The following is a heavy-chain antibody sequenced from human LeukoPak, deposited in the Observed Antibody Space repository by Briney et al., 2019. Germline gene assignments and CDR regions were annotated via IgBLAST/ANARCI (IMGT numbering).Heavy chain of an antibody. CDR1: GFTFNTHG. Sequence: GGSLRLSCVASGFTFNTHGMHWVRQAPGKGLEWVAFIQFDGSKIDYADSVKGRFTISRDNSENTLYLQMNSLRAEDTAVYYCAKEYYYGSGSSYWGQGTLVTVSS. D-gene: IGHD3-10*01. J-gene: IGHJ4*02. V-gene: IGHV3-30*02. CDR2: IQFDGSKI. CDR3: AKEYYYGSGSSY.